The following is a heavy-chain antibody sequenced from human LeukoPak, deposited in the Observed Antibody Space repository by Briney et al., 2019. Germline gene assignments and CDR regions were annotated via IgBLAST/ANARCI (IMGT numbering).Heavy chain of an antibody. V-gene: IGHV1-18*01. CDR2: ISAYNGNI. Sequence: GASVKVSCKASGYTFTSYGISWVRQAPRQGLEWMGWISAYNGNIKVVQKLQGRVTMTTDTSTSTAYMELRSLRSDDTAVYYCARDWGFDWLLQALYGMDVWGQGTTVTVSS. D-gene: IGHD3-9*01. CDR1: GYTFTSYG. J-gene: IGHJ6*02. CDR3: ARDWGFDWLLQALYGMDV.